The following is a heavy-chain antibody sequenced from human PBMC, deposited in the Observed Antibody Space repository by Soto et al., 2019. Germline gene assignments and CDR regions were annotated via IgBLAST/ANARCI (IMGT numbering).Heavy chain of an antibody. Sequence: ETLSLTCTVSGGSIINYYWTWIRQPAGKGLEWIGRIYSSGTANYNPSLRSRVTMSVDRSKNQFSLKLSSVTAADTALYYCARQTTYSSSWYDYWGHGTLVTVSS. CDR2: IYSSGTA. V-gene: IGHV4-4*07. D-gene: IGHD6-13*01. CDR3: ARQTTYSSSWYDY. CDR1: GGSIINYY. J-gene: IGHJ5*01.